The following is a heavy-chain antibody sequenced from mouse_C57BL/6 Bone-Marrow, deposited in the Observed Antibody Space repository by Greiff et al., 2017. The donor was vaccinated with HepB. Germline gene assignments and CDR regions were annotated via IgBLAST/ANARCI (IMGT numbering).Heavy chain of an antibody. V-gene: IGHV1-42*01. J-gene: IGHJ3*01. D-gene: IGHD1-1*01. Sequence: VQLQQSGPELVKPGASVKISCKASGYSFTGYYMNWVKQSPEKSLEWIGEINPSTGGTTYNQKFKAKATLTVDKSSSTAYMQLKSLTSEDSAVYYCARGVTTVVATPFAYWGQGTPVTVSA. CDR2: INPSTGGT. CDR3: ARGVTTVVATPFAY. CDR1: GYSFTGYY.